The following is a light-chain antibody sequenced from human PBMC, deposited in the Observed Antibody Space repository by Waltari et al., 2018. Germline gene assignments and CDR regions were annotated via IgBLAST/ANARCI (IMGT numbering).Light chain of an antibody. CDR1: SSNIGSNY. CDR3: AAWDDTLSGVV. CDR2: RNN. Sequence: QSVLPQPPSGSGTPGQRVTISCSGSSSNIGSNYVYWYQQLPGTAPRLLIYRNNQRPSGVPDRFSGSKSGTSASLAISGLRSDDEADYYCAAWDDTLSGVVFGGGTKLTVL. V-gene: IGLV1-47*01. J-gene: IGLJ2*01.